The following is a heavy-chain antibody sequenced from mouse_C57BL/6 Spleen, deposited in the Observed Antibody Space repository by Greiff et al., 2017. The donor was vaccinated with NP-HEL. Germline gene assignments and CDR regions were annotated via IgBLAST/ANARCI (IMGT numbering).Heavy chain of an antibody. D-gene: IGHD2-5*01. V-gene: IGHV3-6*01. Sequence: EVQLVESGPGLVKPSQSLSLTCSVTGYSITSGYYWNWIRQFPGNKLEWMGYISYDGSNNYNPSLKNRISITRDTSKNQFFLKLNSVTTEDTATYYCAREGYYSSPYYFDYWGQGTTLTVSS. CDR1: GYSITSGYY. CDR2: ISYDGSN. J-gene: IGHJ2*01. CDR3: AREGYYSSPYYFDY.